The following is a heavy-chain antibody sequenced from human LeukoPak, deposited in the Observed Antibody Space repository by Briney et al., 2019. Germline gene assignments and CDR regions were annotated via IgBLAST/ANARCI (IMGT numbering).Heavy chain of an antibody. CDR2: IYYSGGT. CDR1: GGSISSSSYY. CDR3: ARRPGPTPYCSRTSCYTGYDY. J-gene: IGHJ4*02. Sequence: SATLSLTCTVSGGSISSSSYYWGWIRQPPGKGLEWIGSIYYSGGTYYNPSLKSRVTISVDTSKNQFSLKLSSVTAADTAVYYCARRPGPTPYCSRTSCYTGYDYWGQGTLVTVSS. D-gene: IGHD2-2*02. V-gene: IGHV4-39*01.